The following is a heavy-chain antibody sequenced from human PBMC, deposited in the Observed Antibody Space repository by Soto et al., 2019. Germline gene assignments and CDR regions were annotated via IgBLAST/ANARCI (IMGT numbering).Heavy chain of an antibody. CDR2: IFHSGST. J-gene: IGHJ4*02. V-gene: IGHV4-30-2*01. CDR3: ARAGGLGAVAVDY. CDR1: GGSISSGGYS. D-gene: IGHD6-19*01. Sequence: QLQLQESGSGLVKPSQTLSLTCAVSGGSISSGGYSWSWIRQPPGKGLEWIGYIFHSGSTYYNPSLKSRVTISVDRSKNQFSLKLSSVTAADTAVYYCARAGGLGAVAVDYWGQGTLVTVSS.